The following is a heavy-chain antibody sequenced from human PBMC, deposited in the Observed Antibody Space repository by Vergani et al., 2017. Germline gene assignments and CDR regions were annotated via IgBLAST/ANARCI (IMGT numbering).Heavy chain of an antibody. D-gene: IGHD2-2*02. CDR3: ARHCSSTSCYTVGWFDP. J-gene: IGHJ5*02. Sequence: QVQLQESGPGLVKPSETLSLTCTVSGGSISSYYWSWIRQPPGKGLEWIGYIYYSGSTNYNPSLKSRVTISVDTSKNQFSLKLSSVTAADTAVYYCARHCSSTSCYTVGWFDPWGQGTLVTVSS. V-gene: IGHV4-59*01. CDR2: IYYSGST. CDR1: GGSISSYY.